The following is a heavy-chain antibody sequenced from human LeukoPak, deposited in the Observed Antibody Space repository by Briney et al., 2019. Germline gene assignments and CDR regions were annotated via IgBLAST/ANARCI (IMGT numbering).Heavy chain of an antibody. CDR2: IRSKAYGGTT. J-gene: IGHJ6*02. CDR1: GFTFGDYA. D-gene: IGHD3-9*01. V-gene: IGHV3-49*04. Sequence: GGSLRLSCTASGFTFGDYAMSWVRQAPGKGLEWVGFIRSKAYGGTTEYAASVKGRFTISRDDSKSIAYLQMNSLKTEDTAVYYCTRDLMDYDVSTGLHHYYMDVWGQGTTVTVSS. CDR3: TRDLMDYDVSTGLHHYYMDV.